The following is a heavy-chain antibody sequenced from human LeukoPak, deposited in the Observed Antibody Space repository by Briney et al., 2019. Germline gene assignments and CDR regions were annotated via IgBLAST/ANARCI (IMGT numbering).Heavy chain of an antibody. V-gene: IGHV3-21*01. CDR2: ISSSSSYI. D-gene: IGHD5-18*01. J-gene: IGHJ4*02. CDR1: GFTFSSYT. CDR3: ARADTAMVLGMDY. Sequence: GGSLRVSCAASGFTFSSYTMNWVRQAPGKGLEWVSSISSSSSYIYYADSVKGRFTISRDNAKNSLYLQMNGLRAEDTAVYYCARADTAMVLGMDYWGQGTLVTVSS.